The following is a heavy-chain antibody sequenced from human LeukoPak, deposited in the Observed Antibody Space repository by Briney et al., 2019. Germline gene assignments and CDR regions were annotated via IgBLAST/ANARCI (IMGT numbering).Heavy chain of an antibody. Sequence: GGSLRLSCAASGFTFSSYSMNWVRQAPGKGLEWVSSISSSSSYIYYADSVKGRFTISRDNAKNSLYLQMNSLRAEDTAVYYCAKGVQELRGYFDYWGQGTLVTVSS. CDR1: GFTFSSYS. CDR3: AKGVQELRGYFDY. CDR2: ISSSSSYI. J-gene: IGHJ4*02. V-gene: IGHV3-21*04. D-gene: IGHD1-26*01.